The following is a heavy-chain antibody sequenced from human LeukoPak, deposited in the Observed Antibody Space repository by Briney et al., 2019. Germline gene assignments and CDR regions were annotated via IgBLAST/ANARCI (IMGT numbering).Heavy chain of an antibody. CDR2: VNPNIGDT. V-gene: IGHV1-2*02. J-gene: IGHJ4*02. CDR1: GFTFTGYY. CDR3: ARDTYGGNWSLGY. Sequence: GASVKVSCKASGFTFTGYYIHWVRQAPGQGLEWMGWVNPNIGDTKYARMFQGRVTMTRDTSINTAYMELSGLTSDDTAVYYCARDTYGGNWSLGYWGQGTLVTVSS. D-gene: IGHD4-23*01.